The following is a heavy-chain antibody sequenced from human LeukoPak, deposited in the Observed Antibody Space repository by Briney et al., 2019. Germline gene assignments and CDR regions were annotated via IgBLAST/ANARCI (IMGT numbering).Heavy chain of an antibody. Sequence: SGTLSLTCAVSGASVSTSDWWSWVRQPPGKGLEWLGEIFHSGSTNYNPSLKSRVTISVDKSLNQFSLRLNSVTAADTAVYYCTRRFGYGVVGGYFDYWGQGALVTVSS. J-gene: IGHJ4*02. V-gene: IGHV4-4*02. D-gene: IGHD4/OR15-4a*01. CDR3: TRRFGYGVVGGYFDY. CDR1: GASVSTSDW. CDR2: IFHSGST.